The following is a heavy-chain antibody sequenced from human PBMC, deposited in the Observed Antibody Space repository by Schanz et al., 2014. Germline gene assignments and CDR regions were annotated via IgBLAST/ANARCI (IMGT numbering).Heavy chain of an antibody. CDR3: VSQTGSPNY. V-gene: IGHV3-7*02. CDR1: GFTFSSYG. Sequence: VQLVESGGGVVQPGRSLRLSCAASGFTFSSYGMHWVRQAPGKGPEWVANIKHDGSVKDYVDSVEGRFTISRDNAKRSLFLQMNSLRVEDTAVYFCVSQTGSPNYWGQGTLVTVSS. J-gene: IGHJ4*02. D-gene: IGHD6-13*01. CDR2: IKHDGSVK.